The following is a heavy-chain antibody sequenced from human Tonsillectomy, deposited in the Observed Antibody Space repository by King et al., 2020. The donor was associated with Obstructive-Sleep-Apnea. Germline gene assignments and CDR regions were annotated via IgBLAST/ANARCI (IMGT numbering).Heavy chain of an antibody. CDR3: ARPHDYGDGGGYDGFDI. Sequence: DVQLVESGGGLVQPGGSLRLSCAGYGFTFSRFSMNWVRQAPGKGLEWVSYISRSSSATNYADSVKGRFTIFRDNAKNSLYLQMDSLRADDTAVYYCARPHDYGDGGGYDGFDIWGQGTMVTVSS. D-gene: IGHD4-17*01. CDR1: GFTFSRFS. CDR2: ISRSSSAT. V-gene: IGHV3-48*04. J-gene: IGHJ3*02.